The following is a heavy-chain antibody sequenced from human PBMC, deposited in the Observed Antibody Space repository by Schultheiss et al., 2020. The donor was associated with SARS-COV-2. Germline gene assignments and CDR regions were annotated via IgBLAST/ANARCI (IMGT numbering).Heavy chain of an antibody. CDR3: ARARGATTVTTPLALDFDY. CDR1: GYTFTSYG. Sequence: ASVKVSCKASGYTFTSYGISWVRQAPGQGLEWMGWISAYNGNTNYAQKLQGRVTMTTDTSTSKAYMELRSLRSEDTAVYYCARARGATTVTTPLALDFDYWGQGTLVTVAS. J-gene: IGHJ4*02. CDR2: ISAYNGNT. V-gene: IGHV1-18*01. D-gene: IGHD4-17*01.